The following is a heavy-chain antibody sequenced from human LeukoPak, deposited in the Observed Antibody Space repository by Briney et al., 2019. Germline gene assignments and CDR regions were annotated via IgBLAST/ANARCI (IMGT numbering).Heavy chain of an antibody. CDR1: GFTFSSYA. V-gene: IGHV3-30*04. CDR3: ARADPDY. CDR2: ISYDGSNK. J-gene: IGHJ4*02. Sequence: PGRSLRLSCAASGFTFSSYAMHWVRQAPGKGLEWVAVISYDGSNKYYADSVKGRFTISRDNSKNTLYLQMNSLRAEDTAVYYCARADPDYWGQGTLVTVSS.